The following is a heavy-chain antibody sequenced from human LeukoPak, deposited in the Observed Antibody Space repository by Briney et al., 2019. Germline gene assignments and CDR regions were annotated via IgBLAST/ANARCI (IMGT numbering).Heavy chain of an antibody. D-gene: IGHD3-22*01. CDR1: GFTFSSYS. CDR2: ISSSSSTI. J-gene: IGHJ4*02. Sequence: PGGSLRLSCGASGFTFSSYSMNWVRQAPGKGLEWVSYISSSSSTIYYADSVKGRFTISRDNAKNSLYLQMNSLRAEDTAVYYCARVTYYYDSSGYPPGGYWGQGTLVTVSS. CDR3: ARVTYYYDSSGYPPGGY. V-gene: IGHV3-48*04.